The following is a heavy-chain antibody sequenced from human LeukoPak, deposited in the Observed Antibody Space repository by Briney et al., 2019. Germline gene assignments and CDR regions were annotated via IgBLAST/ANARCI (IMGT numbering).Heavy chain of an antibody. V-gene: IGHV3-21*04. Sequence: GGSLRLSCAASGFTFSSYSMNWVRQAPGKGLEWVSSINSSSGYVYYADSVKGRFTISRDNAKNTLYLQMNSLRAEDTAVYYCAKRRTFGGVIVPFDYWGQGTLVTVSS. J-gene: IGHJ4*02. CDR3: AKRRTFGGVIVPFDY. D-gene: IGHD3-16*02. CDR2: INSSSGYV. CDR1: GFTFSSYS.